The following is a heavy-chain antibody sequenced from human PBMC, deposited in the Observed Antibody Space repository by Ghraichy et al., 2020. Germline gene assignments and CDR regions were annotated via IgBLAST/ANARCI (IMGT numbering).Heavy chain of an antibody. CDR3: ARDFTVVTLAYWFDP. J-gene: IGHJ5*02. CDR1: GYTFTGYY. Sequence: ASVKVSCKASGYTFTGYYMHWVRQAPGQGLEWMGWINPNSGGTNYAQKFQGRVTMTRDTSISTAYMELSRLRSDDTAVYYCARDFTVVTLAYWFDPWGQGTLVTCSA. V-gene: IGHV1-2*02. D-gene: IGHD4-23*01. CDR2: INPNSGGT.